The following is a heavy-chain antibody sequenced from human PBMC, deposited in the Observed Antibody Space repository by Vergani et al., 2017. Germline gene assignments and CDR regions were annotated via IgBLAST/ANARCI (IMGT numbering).Heavy chain of an antibody. J-gene: IGHJ6*02. Sequence: QVQLVQSGAEVKKPGSSVKVSCKASGYTFTGYYMHWVRQAPGQGLEWMGWINPNSGGTNYAQKFQGRVTMTRDTSISTAYMELSRLRSDDTAVSYCARAADYGDYAYYYGMDVWGQGTTVTVSS. CDR3: ARAADYGDYAYYYGMDV. D-gene: IGHD4-17*01. V-gene: IGHV1-2*02. CDR1: GYTFTGYY. CDR2: INPNSGGT.